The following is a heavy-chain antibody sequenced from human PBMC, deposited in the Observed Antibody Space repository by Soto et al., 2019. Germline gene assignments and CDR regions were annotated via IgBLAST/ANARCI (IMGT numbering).Heavy chain of an antibody. D-gene: IGHD6-13*01. Sequence: QLVQSGGGLVQPGGSLRLSCAASGTTVSRNYMTWVRQAPGKGLEWLSIIYSGGDTYYADSVKGRFTISRDNPKNTVYLQMANLRAEDTAVYYCARHGYSRSWSVTWGQGTLVTVSS. CDR3: ARHGYSRSWSVT. CDR2: IYSGGDT. CDR1: GTTVSRNY. J-gene: IGHJ5*02. V-gene: IGHV3-66*04.